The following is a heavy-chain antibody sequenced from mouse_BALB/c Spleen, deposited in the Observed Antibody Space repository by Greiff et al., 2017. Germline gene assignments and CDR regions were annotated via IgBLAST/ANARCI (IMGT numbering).Heavy chain of an antibody. CDR2: INPSSGYT. Sequence: VQLQQSAAELARPGASVKMSCKASGYTFTSYTMHWVKQRPGQGLEWIGYINPSSGYTEYNQKFKDKTTLTADKSSSTAYMQLSSLTSEDSAVYYCARNRQYGNYGFAYWGQGTLVTVSA. CDR3: ARNRQYGNYGFAY. J-gene: IGHJ3*01. V-gene: IGHV1-4*02. CDR1: GYTFTSYT. D-gene: IGHD2-10*02.